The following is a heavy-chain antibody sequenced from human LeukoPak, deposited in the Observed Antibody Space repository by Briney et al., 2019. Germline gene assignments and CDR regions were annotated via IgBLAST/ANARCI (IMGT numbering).Heavy chain of an antibody. CDR1: GFTFSSYG. Sequence: GGSLRLSCAASGFTFSSYGMHWVRQAPGKGLEWVAVISYDGSNKYYADSVKGRFTISRDNSKNTLYLQMNSLRAEDTAVYYCAKDEIAAAGALGHWGQGTLVTVSS. CDR3: AKDEIAAAGALGH. D-gene: IGHD6-13*01. J-gene: IGHJ4*02. CDR2: ISYDGSNK. V-gene: IGHV3-30*18.